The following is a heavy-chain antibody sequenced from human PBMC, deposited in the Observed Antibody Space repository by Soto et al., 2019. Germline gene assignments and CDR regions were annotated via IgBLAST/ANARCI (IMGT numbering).Heavy chain of an antibody. Sequence: PSETLSLTCTVSGGSISSYYWSWIRQPPGKGLEWIGYIYYSGSTNYNPSLKSRVTISVDTSKNQFSLKLSSVTAADTAVYYCARASPYYDFWSGYLTPNYYYYYMDVWGKGTTVTVSS. CDR1: GGSISSYY. CDR3: ARASPYYDFWSGYLTPNYYYYYMDV. D-gene: IGHD3-3*01. J-gene: IGHJ6*03. V-gene: IGHV4-59*12. CDR2: IYYSGST.